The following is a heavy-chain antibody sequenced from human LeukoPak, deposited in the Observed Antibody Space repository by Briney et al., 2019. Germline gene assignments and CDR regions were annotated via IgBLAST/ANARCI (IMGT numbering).Heavy chain of an antibody. V-gene: IGHV3-23*01. D-gene: IGHD2-2*03. Sequence: GGSLRLSCAASGFTFSSYAMSWVRQAPGKGLEWVSAISGSGGSTYYADSAKGRFTISRDNSKNTLYLQMNSLRAEDTAVYYCAKDLSLDIVVVPAANPWGQGTLVTVSS. CDR1: GFTFSSYA. CDR3: AKDLSLDIVVVPAANP. CDR2: ISGSGGST. J-gene: IGHJ5*02.